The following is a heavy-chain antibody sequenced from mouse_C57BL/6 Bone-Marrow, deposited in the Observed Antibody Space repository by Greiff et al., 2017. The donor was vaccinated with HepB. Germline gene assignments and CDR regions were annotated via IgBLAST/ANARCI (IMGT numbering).Heavy chain of an antibody. V-gene: IGHV1-64*01. D-gene: IGHD2-4*01. CDR3: ARKVYYDYSWFAY. CDR2: IHPNSGST. CDR1: GYTFTSYW. J-gene: IGHJ3*01. Sequence: QVQLQQPGAELVKPGASVKLSCKASGYTFTSYWMHWVKQRPGQGLEWIGMIHPNSGSTNYNEKFKSKATLTVDKSSSTAYMQLSSLTSEDSSVYYCARKVYYDYSWFAYWGQGTLVTVSA.